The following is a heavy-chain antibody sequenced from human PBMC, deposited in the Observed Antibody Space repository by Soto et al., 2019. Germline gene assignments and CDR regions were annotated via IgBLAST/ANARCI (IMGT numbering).Heavy chain of an antibody. CDR2: IFFDGSGE. V-gene: IGHV3-30*18. D-gene: IGHD2-8*01. Sequence: QVQLVESGGGVVQPGKSLRLSCAASGFAFNNYGMHWVRQAPGKGLEWVAFIFFDGSGEFYADSVKGRFSISRDNSKNTLYLQMNSLRIEDTAVYYCAKVTYRGFCTSDVGYPPDFWGQGTVVTVSS. J-gene: IGHJ4*02. CDR1: GFAFNNYG. CDR3: AKVTYRGFCTSDVGYPPDF.